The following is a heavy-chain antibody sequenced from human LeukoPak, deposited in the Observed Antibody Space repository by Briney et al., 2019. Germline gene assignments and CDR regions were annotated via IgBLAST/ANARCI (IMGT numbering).Heavy chain of an antibody. Sequence: PGGSLRLSCSASGFTFSNDWMNWVRQAPGKGLEWVGRIKSKTAGGTTDYAAPVKGRFTISRDDSKDTLYLQMNSLKTEDTAVYYCAREWDYWGQGTLVTVSS. CDR3: AREWDY. V-gene: IGHV3-15*01. CDR1: GFTFSNDW. J-gene: IGHJ4*02. CDR2: IKSKTAGGTT.